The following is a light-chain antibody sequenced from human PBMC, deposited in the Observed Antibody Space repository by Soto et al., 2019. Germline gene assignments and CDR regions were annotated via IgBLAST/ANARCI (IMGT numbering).Light chain of an antibody. V-gene: IGKV1-33*01. CDR1: QDISRY. J-gene: IGKJ3*01. CDR3: QQYDGLRVT. CDR2: DAS. Sequence: DIQMTQSPSSLAASVGDRVTITCQASQDISRYLNWYQQKPGRAPKLLIYDASKMETGVPSRFSGSGSGTGFTFTITSLQPEDSGTYYCQQYDGLRVTFGPGTKVEIK.